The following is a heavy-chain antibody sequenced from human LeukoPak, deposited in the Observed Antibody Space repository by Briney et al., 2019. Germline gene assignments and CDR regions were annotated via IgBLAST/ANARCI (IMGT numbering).Heavy chain of an antibody. CDR2: IYHSGST. V-gene: IGHV4-38-2*02. CDR1: DYSISSGYY. J-gene: IGHJ4*02. CDR3: AREPLYPMVDY. D-gene: IGHD3-3*01. Sequence: PSETLSLTCAVSDYSISSGYYWGWIRQPPGKGLEWIGSIYHSGSTYYKPSLKSRVTMSVDTSKNQFSLKLSSVTAADTAVYYCAREPLYPMVDYWGQGTLVTVSS.